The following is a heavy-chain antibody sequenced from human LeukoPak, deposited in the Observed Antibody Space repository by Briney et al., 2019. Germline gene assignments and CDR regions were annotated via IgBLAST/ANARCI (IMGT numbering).Heavy chain of an antibody. CDR2: ITNSGGTT. Sequence: GGSLRLSCAASGFTFSSYAMSWDRQAPGKGLEWVSVITNSGGTTYYADSVKGRFTISRDNPKNTLYLQMNSLRAEDTAVYFCAKRGVVIRVILVGFHKEAYYFDSWGQGALVTVSS. CDR3: AKRGVVIRVILVGFHKEAYYFDS. J-gene: IGHJ4*02. D-gene: IGHD3-22*01. CDR1: GFTFSSYA. V-gene: IGHV3-23*01.